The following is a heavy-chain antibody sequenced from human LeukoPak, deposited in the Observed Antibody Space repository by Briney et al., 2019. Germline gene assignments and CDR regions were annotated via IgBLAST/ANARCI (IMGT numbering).Heavy chain of an antibody. Sequence: PSETLSLTCTVSGGSISSYYWSWIRQPAGKGLEWIGRIYTSGSTNYNPSLKSRVTMSVDTFKNQFSLKLSSVTAADTAVYYCASTSGGSGSYYNAVDYWGQGTLVTVSS. J-gene: IGHJ4*02. CDR1: GGSISSYY. CDR2: IYTSGST. D-gene: IGHD3-10*01. CDR3: ASTSGGSGSYYNAVDY. V-gene: IGHV4-4*07.